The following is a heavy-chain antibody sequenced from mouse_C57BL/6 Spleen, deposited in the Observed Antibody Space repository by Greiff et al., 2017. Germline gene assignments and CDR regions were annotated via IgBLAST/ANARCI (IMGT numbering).Heavy chain of an antibody. J-gene: IGHJ3*01. CDR3: TREGRGFAY. V-gene: IGHV5-9-1*02. D-gene: IGHD3-3*01. CDR1: GFTFSSYA. CDR2: ISSGGDYI. Sequence: EVNLVESGGGLVKPGGSLKLSCAASGFTFSSYAMSWVRQTPEKRLEWVAYISSGGDYIYYADTVKGRFTISRDNARNTLYLQMSSLKSEDTAMYYCTREGRGFAYWGQGTLVTVSA.